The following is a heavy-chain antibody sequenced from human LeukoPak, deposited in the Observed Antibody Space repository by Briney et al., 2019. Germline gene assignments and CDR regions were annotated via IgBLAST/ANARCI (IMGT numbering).Heavy chain of an antibody. V-gene: IGHV4-59*08. CDR2: IYYSGST. Sequence: SETLPLTCTVSGGSISSYYWSWIRQPPGKGLEWIGYIYYSGSTNYNPSLKSRVTISVDTSKNQFSLKLSSVTAADTAVYYCARRNPLYYYYGMDVWGQGTTVTVPS. D-gene: IGHD1-14*01. J-gene: IGHJ6*02. CDR1: GGSISSYY. CDR3: ARRNPLYYYYGMDV.